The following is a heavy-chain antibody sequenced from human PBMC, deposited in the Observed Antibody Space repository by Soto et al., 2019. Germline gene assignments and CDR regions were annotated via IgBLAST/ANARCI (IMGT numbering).Heavy chain of an antibody. Sequence: SETLSLTCTVSGGSISRYYWSWIRQPPGKGLEWIGYIYNTGSTNYNPSLRGRVTISVDKSNNQFSLTLKYVTAADTAVYYCATLPPRIEVTVLPIPTWGQGTLVTVSS. CDR2: IYNTGST. J-gene: IGHJ5*02. D-gene: IGHD2-15*01. V-gene: IGHV4-4*09. CDR1: GGSISRYY. CDR3: ATLPPRIEVTVLPIPT.